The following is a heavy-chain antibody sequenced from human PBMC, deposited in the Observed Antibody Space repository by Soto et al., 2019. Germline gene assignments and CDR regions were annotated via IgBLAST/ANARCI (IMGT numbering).Heavy chain of an antibody. Sequence: QITLKESGPTLVKPTQTLTLTCTFSGFSLSTSGVGVGWIRQPPGKALEWLALIYWDDDKRYSPSLKSRLTITKDTSQNQEVLTMASLDPVDTATYYCALVDRLEGFDPWGQGTLVTVSS. V-gene: IGHV2-5*02. CDR2: IYWDDDK. CDR3: ALVDRLEGFDP. J-gene: IGHJ5*02. D-gene: IGHD3-3*01. CDR1: GFSLSTSGVG.